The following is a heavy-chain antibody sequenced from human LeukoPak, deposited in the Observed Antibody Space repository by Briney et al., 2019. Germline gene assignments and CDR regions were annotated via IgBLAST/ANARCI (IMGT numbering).Heavy chain of an antibody. CDR3: AIMVSGSDILDY. V-gene: IGHV3-21*01. Sequence: GGSLRLSCAASGFTFSSYSMNWVRQAPGKGLEWVSSISSSSSYIYYADSVKGRFTISRDNAKNSLYLQMNSLRAEDTAVYYCAIMVSGSDILDYWGQGTLVTVSS. CDR1: GFTFSSYS. CDR2: ISSSSSYI. J-gene: IGHJ4*02. D-gene: IGHD1-26*01.